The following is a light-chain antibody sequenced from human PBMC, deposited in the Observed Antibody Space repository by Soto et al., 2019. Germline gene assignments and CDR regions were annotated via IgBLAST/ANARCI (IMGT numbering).Light chain of an antibody. CDR2: EDN. CDR1: SGSIASNY. CDR3: QSYDATNQV. Sequence: NFMLTQPHSVSESPGKTVIISCTRSSGSIASNYVQWYQQRPGSSPTTVIYEDNQRPSGVPDRFSGSIDSSSNSASLTISGLETEDEADYYCQSYDATNQVFGGGTKLTVI. J-gene: IGLJ3*02. V-gene: IGLV6-57*01.